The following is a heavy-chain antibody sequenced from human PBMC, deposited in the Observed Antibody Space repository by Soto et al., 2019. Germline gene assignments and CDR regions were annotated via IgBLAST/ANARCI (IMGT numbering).Heavy chain of an antibody. Sequence: GASVKVSCKASGGTFSSYTISWVRQAPGQGLEWMGRIITYNGKANYAQKLQGRVTMTTDTSTNTAYMELRSLRSDDTAVYYCARGVGSGSYYNQYNWFDPWGQGTLVTVSS. CDR1: GGTFSSYT. D-gene: IGHD3-10*01. CDR3: ARGVGSGSYYNQYNWFDP. V-gene: IGHV1-18*01. CDR2: IITYNGKA. J-gene: IGHJ5*02.